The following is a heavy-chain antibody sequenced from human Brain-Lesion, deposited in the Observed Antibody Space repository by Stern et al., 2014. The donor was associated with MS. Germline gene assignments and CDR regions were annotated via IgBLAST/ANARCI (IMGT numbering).Heavy chain of an antibody. CDR1: GFTFNSYS. D-gene: IGHD2-2*01. CDR3: ARVDCSGTNCFYYYYGMDV. J-gene: IGHJ6*02. V-gene: IGHV3-21*01. Sequence: EVQLVESGGGLVKPGGSLRLSCEASGFTFNSYSMNWVRQAPGTGLERVSSISVGTAYIYYADSVKGLFTISRDNAKNSLFLQMNTLRAEDTGVYYCARVDCSGTNCFYYYYGMDVWGQGTTVTVSS. CDR2: ISVGTAYI.